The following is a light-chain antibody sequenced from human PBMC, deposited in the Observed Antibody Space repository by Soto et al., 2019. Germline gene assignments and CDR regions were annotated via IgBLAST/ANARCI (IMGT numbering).Light chain of an antibody. CDR3: LQDSKYPRT. CDR2: AAS. J-gene: IGKJ1*01. V-gene: IGKV1-6*01. Sequence: AIQMTQSPSSLSASVGDRVTITCRASQDIRYDLGWYQQKPGKAPKLLISAASNLQSGVPSRFSGSGSGTDFTLTISSLQSEDFATYYCLQDSKYPRTFGQGTKVEIK. CDR1: QDIRYD.